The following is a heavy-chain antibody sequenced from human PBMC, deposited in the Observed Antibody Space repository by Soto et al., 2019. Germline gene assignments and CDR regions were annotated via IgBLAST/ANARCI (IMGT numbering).Heavy chain of an antibody. J-gene: IGHJ4*02. CDR2: IYHSGST. V-gene: IGHV4-38-2*01. D-gene: IGHD1-26*01. CDR3: ARGARFSGSPFDY. CDR1: GYSISSGYY. Sequence: SETLSLTCAVSGYSISSGYYWGWIRQPPGKGLEWIGSIYHSGSTYYNPSLKSRVTISVDTSKNQFSLKLSSVTAADTAVYYCARGARFSGSPFDYWGQGIMVTVSS.